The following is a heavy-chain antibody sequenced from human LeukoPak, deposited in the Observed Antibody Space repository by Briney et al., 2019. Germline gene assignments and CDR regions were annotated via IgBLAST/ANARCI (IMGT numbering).Heavy chain of an antibody. J-gene: IGHJ6*03. CDR1: GYTFTSYY. V-gene: IGHV1-46*01. D-gene: IGHD1-26*01. CDR3: AREGSGSPPYYYYMDV. Sequence: ASVKVSCKASGYTFTSYYMHWVRQAPGQGLEWMGIINPSGGSTSYAQKFQGRVTMARDTSTSTVYMELSSLRSEDTAVYYCAREGSGSPPYYYYMDVWGKGTTVTISS. CDR2: INPSGGST.